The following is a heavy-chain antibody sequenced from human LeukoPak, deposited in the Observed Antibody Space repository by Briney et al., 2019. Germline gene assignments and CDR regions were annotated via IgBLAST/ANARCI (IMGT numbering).Heavy chain of an antibody. CDR1: GGTFSSYA. D-gene: IGHD2-15*01. V-gene: IGHV1-46*03. CDR2: INPSGGST. Sequence: ASVKVSCKASGGTFSSYAISWVRQAPGQGLEWMGIINPSGGSTSYAQKFQGRVTMTRDTSTSTVYMELSSLRSEDTAVYYCARDLPRQVAATEDYWGQGTLVTVSS. CDR3: ARDLPRQVAATEDY. J-gene: IGHJ4*02.